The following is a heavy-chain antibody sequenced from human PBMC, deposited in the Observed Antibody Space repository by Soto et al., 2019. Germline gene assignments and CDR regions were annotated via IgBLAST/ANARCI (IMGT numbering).Heavy chain of an antibody. CDR3: ARVGSNWNGNWFDP. D-gene: IGHD1-1*01. Sequence: GASVKVSCKASGYTFTSYAMHWVRQAPGQRLEWMGWINAGNGNTKYSQKFQGRVTITRDTSASTAYMELSSLRAEDTAVYYCARVGSNWNGNWFDPWGQGTLVTVSS. CDR1: GYTFTSYA. V-gene: IGHV1-3*01. CDR2: INAGNGNT. J-gene: IGHJ5*02.